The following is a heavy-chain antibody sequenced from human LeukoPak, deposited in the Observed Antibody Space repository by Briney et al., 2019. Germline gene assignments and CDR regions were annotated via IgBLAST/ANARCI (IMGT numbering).Heavy chain of an antibody. Sequence: SETLSHTCTVSSGSIRSYYWSWIRQPPGKGLEWIGYIYGSGSTNFNPSLKSRVTMSVDTSKNQISLKLSFVTAADTAMYYCARSTMVNTATGWFDPWGQGTLVTVSS. V-gene: IGHV4-59*12. J-gene: IGHJ5*02. CDR2: IYGSGST. CDR3: ARSTMVNTATGWFDP. CDR1: SGSIRSYY. D-gene: IGHD4/OR15-4a*01.